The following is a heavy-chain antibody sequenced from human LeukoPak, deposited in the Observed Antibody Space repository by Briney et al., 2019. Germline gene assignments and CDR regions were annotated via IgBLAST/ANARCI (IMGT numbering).Heavy chain of an antibody. Sequence: ASVKVSCKASGYTFTSYGISWVRQAPGQGLEWMGWISAYNGNTNYAQKLQGRVTMTTDTSTSTAYMELRSLRSDDTAVYYCKYCSGGSCFFGDDAFDIWGQGTIVTVSS. V-gene: IGHV1-18*01. CDR2: ISAYNGNT. CDR3: KYCSGGSCFFGDDAFDI. D-gene: IGHD2-15*01. J-gene: IGHJ3*02. CDR1: GYTFTSYG.